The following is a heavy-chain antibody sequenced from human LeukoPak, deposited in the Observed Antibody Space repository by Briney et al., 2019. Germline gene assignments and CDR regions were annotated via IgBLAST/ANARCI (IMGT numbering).Heavy chain of an antibody. CDR1: GGTFSSYA. D-gene: IGHD6-13*01. J-gene: IGHJ4*02. V-gene: IGHV1-69*05. Sequence: SVKVSCKASGGTFSSYAISWVRQAPGQGLEWMGGIIPIFGTANYAQKFQGRVTITTDESTSTAYMELSSLRSEDTAVYYCARDSVNLGIAAAGNDYWGQGTLVTVSS. CDR3: ARDSVNLGIAAAGNDY. CDR2: IIPIFGTA.